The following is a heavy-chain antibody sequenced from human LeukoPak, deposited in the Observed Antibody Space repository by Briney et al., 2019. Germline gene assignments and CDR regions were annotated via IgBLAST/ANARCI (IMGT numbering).Heavy chain of an antibody. CDR1: GDSLTSYY. CDR3: ARAFYPGYYSYMAV. D-gene: IGHD3-3*02. Sequence: SETLSLTCTVSGDSLTSYYWGWIRQPPGKGLEWIGNIYYTGNTYYNPSLKSRVTISVDTSKNQFSLKLSSVTAADTAVYYCARAFYPGYYSYMAVWGKGTTVTVSS. CDR2: IYYTGNT. J-gene: IGHJ6*03. V-gene: IGHV4-59*01.